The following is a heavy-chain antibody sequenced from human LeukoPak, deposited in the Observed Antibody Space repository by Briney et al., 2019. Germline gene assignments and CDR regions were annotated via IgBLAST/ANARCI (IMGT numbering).Heavy chain of an antibody. CDR1: GYTFTGYY. Sequence: ASVKVSCKASGYTFTGYYMHWVRQAPGQGLGWMGWINPNSGGTNYAQKFQGRVTMTRDTSISTAYMELSRLRSDDTAVYYCARVFAGDWHDIVVVPAADPDAFDIWGQGTMVTVSS. D-gene: IGHD2-2*01. CDR3: ARVFAGDWHDIVVVPAADPDAFDI. V-gene: IGHV1-2*02. J-gene: IGHJ3*02. CDR2: INPNSGGT.